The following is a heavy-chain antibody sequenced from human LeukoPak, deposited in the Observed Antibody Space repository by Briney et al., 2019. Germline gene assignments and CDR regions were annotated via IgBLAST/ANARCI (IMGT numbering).Heavy chain of an antibody. J-gene: IGHJ4*02. CDR1: GFTFSSYS. D-gene: IGHD2-15*01. CDR3: ASCSGGSCYLDY. CDR2: ISSSSSYI. V-gene: IGHV3-21*01. Sequence: PGGSLRLSCAASGFTFSSYSMNWVRQVPGKGLEWVSSISSSSSYIYYADSVKGRFTISRDNAKNSLYLQMNSLRAEDTAVYYCASCSGGSCYLDYWGQGTLVTVSS.